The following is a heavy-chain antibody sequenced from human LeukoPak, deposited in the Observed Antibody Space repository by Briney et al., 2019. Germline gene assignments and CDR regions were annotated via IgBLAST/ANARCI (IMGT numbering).Heavy chain of an antibody. CDR1: GFTLSSYP. D-gene: IGHD2-15*01. CDR3: AREYPADCSGHTCYDY. CDR2: ISTSGTTQ. V-gene: IGHV3-23*01. Sequence: GGSLTLSCAASGFTLSSYPMNWVRPAPGKGLEGVAAISTSGTTQSYPDSVKGRFTIYRDNSKSPLYLQMTRLRVEDTAVYYCAREYPADCSGHTCYDYWGQGTLVTVSS. J-gene: IGHJ4*02.